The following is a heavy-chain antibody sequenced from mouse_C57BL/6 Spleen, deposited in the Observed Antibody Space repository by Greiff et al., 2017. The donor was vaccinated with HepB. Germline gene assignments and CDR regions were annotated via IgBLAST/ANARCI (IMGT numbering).Heavy chain of an antibody. CDR2: IYPRDGST. Sequence: VQLQQSDAELVKPGASVKISCKVSGYTFTDHTIHWMKQRPEQGLEWIGYIYPRDGSTKYNEKFKGKATLTADKSSSTAYMKLNSLTSEDSAVYFCARSPDYYGLYYAMDYWGQGTSVTVSS. V-gene: IGHV1-78*01. CDR3: ARSPDYYGLYYAMDY. CDR1: GYTFTDHT. J-gene: IGHJ4*01. D-gene: IGHD1-1*01.